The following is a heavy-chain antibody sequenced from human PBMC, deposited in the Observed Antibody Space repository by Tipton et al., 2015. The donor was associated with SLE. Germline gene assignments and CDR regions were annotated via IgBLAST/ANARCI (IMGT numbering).Heavy chain of an antibody. CDR1: GFTFSSYG. V-gene: IGHV3-33*01. CDR2: IYYDGSKK. CDR3: ARDPYSNTWNPYYFDY. Sequence: SLRLSCAASGFTFSSYGMHWVRQAPGKGLEWVAVIYYDGSKKYYADSVKGRFTISRDNSKNTLYLQMDSLRAEDTAVYYCARDPYSNTWNPYYFDYWGQGTLVTVSP. J-gene: IGHJ4*02. D-gene: IGHD6-13*01.